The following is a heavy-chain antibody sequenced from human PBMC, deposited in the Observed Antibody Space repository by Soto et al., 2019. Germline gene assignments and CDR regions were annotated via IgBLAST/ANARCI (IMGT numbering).Heavy chain of an antibody. V-gene: IGHV1-3*01. CDR1: GYTFTSYA. CDR2: INAGNGNT. Sequence: ASVKVSCKASGYTFTSYAMHWVRQAPGQRLEWMGWINAGNGNTKYSQKFQGRVTITRDTSASTAYMELSSLRSEDTAVYYCARGAYYDILTGYYNVWSFGYWGQGTLVTVSS. D-gene: IGHD3-9*01. J-gene: IGHJ4*02. CDR3: ARGAYYDILTGYYNVWSFGY.